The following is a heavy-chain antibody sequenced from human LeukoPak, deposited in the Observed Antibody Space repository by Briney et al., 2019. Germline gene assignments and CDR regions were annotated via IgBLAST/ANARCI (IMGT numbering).Heavy chain of an antibody. CDR1: GFTFSSYS. Sequence: GGSLRLSCAASGFTFSSYSMNWVRQAPGKGLEWVSLAGWAGGTTYYSDSVRGRFTISRDSGKNSVYLQMNSLTTDGTAFYFCAKELDTMFFDYWGQGALVTVSS. CDR3: AKELDTMFFDY. J-gene: IGHJ4*02. D-gene: IGHD5-18*01. V-gene: IGHV3-43*01. CDR2: AGWAGGTT.